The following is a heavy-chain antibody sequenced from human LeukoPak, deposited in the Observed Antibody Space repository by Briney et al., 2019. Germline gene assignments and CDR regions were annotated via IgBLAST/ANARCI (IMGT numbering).Heavy chain of an antibody. J-gene: IGHJ4*02. CDR2: ISSSGSYI. Sequence: GGSLRLSCAASGFTFSSYSMNWVRQAPGKGLEWVSSISSSGSYIYYADSAKGRFTISRDNAKNSLYLQMNSLRVEDTAVYYCARDSAHYYGSDWGQGTLVTVSS. V-gene: IGHV3-21*01. D-gene: IGHD3-10*01. CDR3: ARDSAHYYGSD. CDR1: GFTFSSYS.